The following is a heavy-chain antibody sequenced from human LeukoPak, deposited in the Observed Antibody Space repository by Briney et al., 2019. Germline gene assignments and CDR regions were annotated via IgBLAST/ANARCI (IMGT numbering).Heavy chain of an antibody. CDR3: AREWGNKGFDY. V-gene: IGHV1-46*01. CDR1: GYTFTSYY. J-gene: IGHJ4*02. Sequence: ASVKVSCKASGYTFTSYYMHWVRQAPGQGLEWMGIINPSGGSTSYAQKSQGRVTMTRDTSTSTVYMELSSLRSEDTAVFYCAREWGNKGFDYWGQGTLVTVSS. CDR2: INPSGGST. D-gene: IGHD7-27*01.